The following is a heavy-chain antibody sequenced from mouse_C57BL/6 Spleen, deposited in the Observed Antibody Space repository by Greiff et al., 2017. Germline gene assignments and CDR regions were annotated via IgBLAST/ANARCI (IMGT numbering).Heavy chain of an antibody. CDR3: ARRDGYTRGFAY. CDR2: ISGGGGNT. V-gene: IGHV5-9*01. J-gene: IGHJ3*01. D-gene: IGHD2-3*01. Sequence: EVKVEESGGGLVKPGGSLKLSCAASGFTFSSYTMSWVRQTPEQRLEWVATISGGGGNTYYPDSVKGRFTISRDNAKNTLYLQMSSLRSEDTALYYCARRDGYTRGFAYWGQGTLVTVSA. CDR1: GFTFSSYT.